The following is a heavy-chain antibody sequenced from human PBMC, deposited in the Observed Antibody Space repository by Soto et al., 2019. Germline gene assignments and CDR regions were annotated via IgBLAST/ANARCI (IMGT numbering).Heavy chain of an antibody. CDR2: IYNIGST. V-gene: IGHV4-59*08. CDR3: ARHVGDYDLLDYYGMDV. Sequence: SETLSLTCTVSGVSISGYYWSWLRQPPGKGLEWIGQIYNIGSTNYNPSLRSRVTMSLDTSQEQFSLKLSSVTATDTAVYYCARHVGDYDLLDYYGMDVWGQGTTVTVSS. CDR1: GVSISGYY. D-gene: IGHD3-3*01. J-gene: IGHJ6*02.